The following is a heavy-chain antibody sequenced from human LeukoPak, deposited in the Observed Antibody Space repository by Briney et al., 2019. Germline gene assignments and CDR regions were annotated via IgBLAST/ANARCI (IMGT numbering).Heavy chain of an antibody. CDR3: NWFDP. Sequence: SETLSLTCAVYGASFSNYYWSWIRQPPGKGLEWIGETDHSGSTKCNPSLKGRVTISLDTSKNQFSLDLTSVTAADTGVGSYNWFDPWGQGTLVTVSS. CDR1: GASFSNYY. V-gene: IGHV4-34*01. J-gene: IGHJ5*02. CDR2: TDHSGST. D-gene: IGHD3-10*01.